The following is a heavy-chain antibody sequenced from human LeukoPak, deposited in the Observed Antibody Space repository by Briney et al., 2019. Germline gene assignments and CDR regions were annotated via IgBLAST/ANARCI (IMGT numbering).Heavy chain of an antibody. CDR3: ARGTRWSGLAGPTYYYYYMDV. Sequence: LGGSLRLSCAASGFTFSSYSMNWVRQAPGKGLEWVSSISSSSSYIYYADSVKGRFTISRDNAKNSLYLQMNSLRAEDTAVYYCARGTRWSGLAGPTYYYYYMDVWGKGTTVTVSS. J-gene: IGHJ6*03. V-gene: IGHV3-21*01. CDR2: ISSSSSYI. CDR1: GFTFSSYS. D-gene: IGHD6-13*01.